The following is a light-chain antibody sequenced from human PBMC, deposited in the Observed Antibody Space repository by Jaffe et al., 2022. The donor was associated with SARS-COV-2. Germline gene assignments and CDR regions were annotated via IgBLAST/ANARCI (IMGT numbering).Light chain of an antibody. CDR2: DVK. J-gene: IGLJ2*01. Sequence: QPALTQPASVSGSPGQSITISCTGTNSDIGSYNYVSWYQQHPDNAPRLLIFDVKIRPSGVSDRFSAFKSGNTASLTISGLQPEDEAHYYCASYTARNTVVFGGGTEVTV. V-gene: IGLV2-14*03. CDR3: ASYTARNTVV. CDR1: NSDIGSYNY.